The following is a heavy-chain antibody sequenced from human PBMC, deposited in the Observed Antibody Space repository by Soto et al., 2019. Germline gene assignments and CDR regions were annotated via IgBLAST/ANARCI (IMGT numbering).Heavy chain of an antibody. CDR1: GDSISKTTSY. D-gene: IGHD2-2*01. Sequence: SETLSLTCSVSGDSISKTTSYWGWIRQPPGKGLEWIGTIYHSGSTYYNPSLMSRVTLSVDKSKNQFSLKLNSVTAADTAVYYCARRVGSCSGTSCNGWFDPWGQGTLVTVS. J-gene: IGHJ5*02. CDR2: IYHSGST. CDR3: ARRVGSCSGTSCNGWFDP. V-gene: IGHV4-39*01.